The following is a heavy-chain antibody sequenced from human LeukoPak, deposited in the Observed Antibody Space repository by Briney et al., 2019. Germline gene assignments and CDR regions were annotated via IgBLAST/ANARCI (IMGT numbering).Heavy chain of an antibody. D-gene: IGHD5-24*01. CDR1: GGSITSHY. V-gene: IGHV4-59*08. J-gene: IGHJ4*02. Sequence: PSETLSLTCTVSGGSITSHYWSWIRQPPGKGLEWIGYFYYSGGTNYNPSLESRVTMSVDTSRTHLYLNLSSVTAADTAMYYCARSGGRDGYNFGYWGPGTLVTVSS. CDR3: ARSGGRDGYNFGY. CDR2: FYYSGGT.